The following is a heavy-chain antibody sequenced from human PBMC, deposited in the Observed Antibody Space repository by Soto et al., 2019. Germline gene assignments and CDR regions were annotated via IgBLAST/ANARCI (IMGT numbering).Heavy chain of an antibody. CDR3: ARDPPGGNPRGGYYYYGMDV. D-gene: IGHD2-15*01. CDR1: GFTFSSYS. J-gene: IGHJ6*02. Sequence: SGGSLRLSCAASGFTFSSYSMNWVRQAPGKGLEWVSYISSSSSTIYYADSVKGRFTISRDNAKDSLYLQMNSLRDEDTAVYYCARDPPGGNPRGGYYYYGMDVWGQGTTVTVSS. CDR2: ISSSSSTI. V-gene: IGHV3-48*02.